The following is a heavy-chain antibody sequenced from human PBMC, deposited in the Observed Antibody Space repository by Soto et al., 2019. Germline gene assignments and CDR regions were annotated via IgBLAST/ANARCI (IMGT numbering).Heavy chain of an antibody. CDR1: GGSVSSGAYY. Sequence: LSLTCTVSGGSVSSGAYYWGWVRQNPGKGLEWIGYIHYRGNTYYNPSLMSRVTISIDTSQNQFSLMLRSVTAADTAVYFCARVSETGTRWFGHWGQATQVTVSS. CDR3: ARVSETGTRWFGH. J-gene: IGHJ5*02. D-gene: IGHD6-13*01. V-gene: IGHV4-31*03. CDR2: IHYRGNT.